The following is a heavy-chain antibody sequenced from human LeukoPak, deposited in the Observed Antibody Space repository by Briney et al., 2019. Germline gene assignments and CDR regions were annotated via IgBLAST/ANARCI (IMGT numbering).Heavy chain of an antibody. CDR2: IQQQDGGVK. Sequence: GGSLRLSCAASGFTLRSYRMSGVREAPGKGLEWVASIQQQDGGVKHCVDSVKGRFTISRDHAKNSLSLQMHSLSDEDTAVYYCPRDPPGERDPYHGAWFDPWGQGTLVTVSS. J-gene: IGHJ5*02. CDR1: GFTLRSYR. CDR3: PRDPPGERDPYHGAWFDP. D-gene: IGHD1-1*01. V-gene: IGHV3-7*01.